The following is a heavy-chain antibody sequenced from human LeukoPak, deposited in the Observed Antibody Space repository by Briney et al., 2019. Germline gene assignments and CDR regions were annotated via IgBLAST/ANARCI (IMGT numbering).Heavy chain of an antibody. V-gene: IGHV3-48*01. CDR1: GFTFSDS. CDR3: ARDYKYAFDN. D-gene: IGHD5-24*01. Sequence: GGSLRLSCAASGFTFSDSMNWVRQAPGKGLEWISYIGIDSGNTNYADSVKGRFTISGDKAKNSLYLQMNSLRVEDTAVYYCARDYKYAFDNWGQGTLVTVSS. J-gene: IGHJ4*02. CDR2: IGIDSGNT.